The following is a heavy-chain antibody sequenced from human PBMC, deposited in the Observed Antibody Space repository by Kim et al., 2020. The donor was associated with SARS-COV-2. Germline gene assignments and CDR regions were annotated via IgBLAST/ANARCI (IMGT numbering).Heavy chain of an antibody. D-gene: IGHD4-4*01. J-gene: IGHJ4*02. V-gene: IGHV3-48*03. CDR2: I. Sequence: IYYADSVRGRFTISRDNDKNSLYLQRNSLRAEDTAVYYCARGPNYSPFDYWGQGTLVTVSS. CDR3: ARGPNYSPFDY.